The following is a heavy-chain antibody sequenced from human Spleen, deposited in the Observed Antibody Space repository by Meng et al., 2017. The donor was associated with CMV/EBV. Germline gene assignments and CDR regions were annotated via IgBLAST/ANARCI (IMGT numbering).Heavy chain of an antibody. J-gene: IGHJ6*02. Sequence: SETLSLTYTVSGGSIRSYYWTWIRQSPGKGLEWIGYIYYSGSTNYNPSLKSRVTISVDTSKNQFSLRLRSVTAADTAVYYCARVSSDHGDYDFYGMDVWGQGTTVTVSS. D-gene: IGHD4-17*01. CDR3: ARVSSDHGDYDFYGMDV. V-gene: IGHV4-59*01. CDR1: GGSIRSYY. CDR2: IYYSGST.